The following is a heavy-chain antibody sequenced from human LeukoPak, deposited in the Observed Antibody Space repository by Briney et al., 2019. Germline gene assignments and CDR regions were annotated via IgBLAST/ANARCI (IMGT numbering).Heavy chain of an antibody. CDR3: AKLVTTTVTFDY. J-gene: IGHJ4*02. V-gene: IGHV3-23*01. Sequence: GGSLRLSCAASGFTVSSNYMSWVRQAPGKGLEWVSAISGRGVSTSYADSVRGRFTISRDNSKNTLYLQMNSLRAEDAAVYYCAKLVTTTVTFDYWGQGTLVTVSS. D-gene: IGHD4-17*01. CDR1: GFTVSSNY. CDR2: ISGRGVST.